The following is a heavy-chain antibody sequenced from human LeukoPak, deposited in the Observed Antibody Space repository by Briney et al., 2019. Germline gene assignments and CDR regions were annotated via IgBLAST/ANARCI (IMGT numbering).Heavy chain of an antibody. CDR1: GGTFSSYA. CDR3: AREGVATTITNAFDI. V-gene: IGHV1-69*13. D-gene: IGHD5-12*01. Sequence: GASVKVSCKASGGTFSSYATSWVRQAPGQGLEWMGGIIPIFGTANYAQKFQGRVTITADESTSTAYMELSSLRSEDTAVYYCAREGVATTITNAFDIWGQGTMVTVSS. J-gene: IGHJ3*02. CDR2: IIPIFGTA.